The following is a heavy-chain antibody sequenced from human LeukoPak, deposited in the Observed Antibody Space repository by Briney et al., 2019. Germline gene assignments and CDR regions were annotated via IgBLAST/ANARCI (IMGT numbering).Heavy chain of an antibody. CDR3: GKTTVGYSSGQKPAWPVDY. D-gene: IGHD5-18*01. J-gene: IGHJ4*02. V-gene: IGHV3-23*01. CDR1: GFTFGSHA. Sequence: GGSLRLSCEASGFTFGSHAMYWVRQAPGKGLEWVAGIFGSGGSLHYADPVKGRFTISRDNYRNTVYLQINSLRAEDTAVYYCGKTTVGYSSGQKPAWPVDYWGQGTLVTVSS. CDR2: IFGSGGSL.